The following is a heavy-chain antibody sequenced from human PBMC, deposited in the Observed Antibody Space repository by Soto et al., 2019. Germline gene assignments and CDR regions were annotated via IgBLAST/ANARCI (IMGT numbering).Heavy chain of an antibody. J-gene: IGHJ6*02. V-gene: IGHV1-69*06. CDR1: GGTFSSYA. D-gene: IGHD3-22*01. CDR2: IIPIFGTA. CDR3: AKLWGPYYYDSSAQVLDV. Sequence: SVKVSCKASGGTFSSYAISWVRQAPGQGLEWMGGIIPIFGTANYAQKFQGRVTITADKSTSTAYMELSSLRSEDTAVYYCAKLWGPYYYDSSAQVLDVWGQGTTVTVSS.